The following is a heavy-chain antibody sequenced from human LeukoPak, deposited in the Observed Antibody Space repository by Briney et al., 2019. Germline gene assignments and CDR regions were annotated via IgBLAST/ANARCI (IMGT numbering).Heavy chain of an antibody. CDR1: GYTFTSYG. J-gene: IGHJ4*02. CDR2: ISAYNGNT. V-gene: IGHV1-18*01. CDR3: GRDVQAVSGQQLCLQVADY. D-gene: IGHD5-18*01. Sequence: ASVKVSCKASGYTFTSYGISWVRQAPGQGLEWMGWISAYNGNTNYAQKHQGRVTMTTDTSTSTAYMELRSLRSDDTAVYCRGRDVQAVSGQQLCLQVADYWGQGTLVTVSS.